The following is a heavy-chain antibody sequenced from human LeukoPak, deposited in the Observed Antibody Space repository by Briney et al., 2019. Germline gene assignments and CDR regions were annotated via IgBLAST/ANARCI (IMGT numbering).Heavy chain of an antibody. CDR3: ASFCSSTSCYRMDV. CDR1: GFTFSNYA. Sequence: GGSLRLSCAASGFTFSNYAINWVRQAPGKGLEWVSSISSSSSYIYYADSVKGRFTISRDNPKNSLYLQMNSLRAEDTAVYYCASFCSSTSCYRMDVWSQGTTVTVSS. CDR2: ISSSSSYI. J-gene: IGHJ6*02. V-gene: IGHV3-21*01. D-gene: IGHD2-2*01.